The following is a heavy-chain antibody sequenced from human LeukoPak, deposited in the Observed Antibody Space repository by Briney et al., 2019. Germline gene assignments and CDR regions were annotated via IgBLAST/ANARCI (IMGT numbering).Heavy chain of an antibody. CDR2: ISSNGGST. V-gene: IGHV3-64*01. CDR1: GFTFSSYA. J-gene: IGHJ4*02. Sequence: GGSLRLSCAASGFTFSSYAMHWVRQAPGKGLEYVSAISSNGGSTYYANSVKGRFTISRDNSKNTLYLQMGSLRAEDMAVYYCARGGYDFWSRGYFDYWGQGTLVTVSS. CDR3: ARGGYDFWSRGYFDY. D-gene: IGHD3-3*01.